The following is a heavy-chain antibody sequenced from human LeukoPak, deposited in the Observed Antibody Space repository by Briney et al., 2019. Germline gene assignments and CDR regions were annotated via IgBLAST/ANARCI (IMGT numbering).Heavy chain of an antibody. J-gene: IGHJ4*02. CDR3: ARHAGYSDLTIFDH. Sequence: SETLSLTCTGSGGSISSYYWSWIRQPPGKGLEWIGHIYYSGSTNYNPSLKRRVTISVDTSKNQFSLKLSSVTAADTAVFYCARHAGYSDLTIFDHWGQGTLVTVSS. D-gene: IGHD3-10*01. CDR1: GGSISSYY. CDR2: IYYSGST. V-gene: IGHV4-59*08.